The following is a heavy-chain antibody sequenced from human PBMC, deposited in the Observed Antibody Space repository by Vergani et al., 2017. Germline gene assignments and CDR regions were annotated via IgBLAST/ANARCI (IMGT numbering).Heavy chain of an antibody. V-gene: IGHV3-33*01. Sequence: QVQLVESGGGVVQPGRSLRLSCAASGFSFSSYGMHWVRQAPGKGLEWVAAIWYDGSKTYYADSVKGRFTISRDNSKDTLFLHMNSLRAEDTAVYYCARPRWGRILDIAVLGGGFNSWGQGTLVTVSS. CDR3: ARPRWGRILDIAVLGGGFNS. D-gene: IGHD6-19*01. CDR1: GFSFSSYG. CDR2: IWYDGSKT. J-gene: IGHJ4*02.